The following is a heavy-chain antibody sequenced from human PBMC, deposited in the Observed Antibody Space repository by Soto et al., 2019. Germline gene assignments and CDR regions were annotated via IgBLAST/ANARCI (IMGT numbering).Heavy chain of an antibody. D-gene: IGHD4-4*01. J-gene: IGHJ4*02. CDR1: GYTFTNYG. V-gene: IGHV1-18*01. CDR2: INTYNGNT. Sequence: QVHLVQSGPEVKKPGASVRVSCRASGYTFTNYGIGWVRQAPGQGLEWMGWINTYNGNTNYAQKFRGRLTMTTDTSTTTAYMGLRSLKSDDTALYYCAKDGVDPTATVTGGYWGQGTLVTVSS. CDR3: AKDGVDPTATVTGGY.